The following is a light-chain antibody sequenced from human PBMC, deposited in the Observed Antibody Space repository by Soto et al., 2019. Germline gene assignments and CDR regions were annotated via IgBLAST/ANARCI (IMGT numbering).Light chain of an antibody. CDR1: QSVSNY. Sequence: EIVLTQSPATLSLSPGEGATLSCRASQSVSNYLAWYQQKPGQAPRLLTFDASKRATGIPARFSGSGSGTDFTLTISSLEPEDFAVYYCQQRSNWPLTFGGGTKVEIK. CDR2: DAS. J-gene: IGKJ4*01. V-gene: IGKV3-11*01. CDR3: QQRSNWPLT.